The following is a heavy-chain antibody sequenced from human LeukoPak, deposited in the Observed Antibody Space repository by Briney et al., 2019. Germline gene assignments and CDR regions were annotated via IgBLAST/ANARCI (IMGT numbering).Heavy chain of an antibody. V-gene: IGHV3-21*01. CDR3: ARHTVSRYYYYYMDV. J-gene: IGHJ6*03. D-gene: IGHD3-3*02. Sequence: GGFLRLSCAASGFTFSSYSMNWVRQAPGKGLEWFSSISSSSSYIYYADSVKGRFTTSRDNAKNSLYLQMNSLRAEDTAVYYCARHTVSRYYYYYMDVWGKGTTVTVSS. CDR1: GFTFSSYS. CDR2: ISSSSSYI.